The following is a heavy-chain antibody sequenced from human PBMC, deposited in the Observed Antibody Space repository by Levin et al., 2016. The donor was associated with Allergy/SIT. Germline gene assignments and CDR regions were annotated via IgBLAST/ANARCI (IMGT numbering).Heavy chain of an antibody. CDR3: ARGGNYDSSGYYYGGDY. D-gene: IGHD3-22*01. J-gene: IGHJ4*02. V-gene: IGHV3-30-3*01. CDR1: GFTFSSYA. Sequence: GGSLRLSCAASGFTFSSYAMHWVRQAPGKGLEWVAVISYDGSNKYYADSVKGRFTISRDNSKNTLYLQMNSLRAEDTAVYYCARGGNYDSSGYYYGGDYWGQGTLVTVSS. CDR2: ISYDGSNK.